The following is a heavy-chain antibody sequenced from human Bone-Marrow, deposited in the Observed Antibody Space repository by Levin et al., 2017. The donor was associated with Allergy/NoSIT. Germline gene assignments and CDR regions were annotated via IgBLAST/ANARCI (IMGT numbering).Heavy chain of an antibody. V-gene: IGHV1-69*13. J-gene: IGHJ4*02. CDR3: ARGPSSGKYVDFDY. Sequence: SVKVSCKASGGTFNTYPITWVRQAPGQGFEWMGGVIPMLSTTRYAQKLQGRIKILADESTSTAYMEPGSLRSQDTAIYYCARGPSSGKYVDFDYWGQGTRVTVSS. CDR2: VIPMLSTT. D-gene: IGHD6-25*01. CDR1: GGTFNTYP.